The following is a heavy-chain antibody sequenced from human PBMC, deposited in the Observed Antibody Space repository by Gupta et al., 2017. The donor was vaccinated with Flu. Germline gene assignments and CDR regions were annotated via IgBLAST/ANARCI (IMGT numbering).Heavy chain of an antibody. D-gene: IGHD2-15*01. Sequence: WMGRIIPIFGTANYAQKCQGRVTSTADKSTSTAYMELSSLRSEDTAVYYCARTIRNYCSGGSCYSGTGWFDPWGQGTLVTVSS. V-gene: IGHV1-69*06. CDR2: IIPIFGTA. CDR3: ARTIRNYCSGGSCYSGTGWFDP. J-gene: IGHJ5*02.